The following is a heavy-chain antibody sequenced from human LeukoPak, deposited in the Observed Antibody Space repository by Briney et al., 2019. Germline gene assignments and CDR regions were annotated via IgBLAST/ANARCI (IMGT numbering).Heavy chain of an antibody. V-gene: IGHV4-59*01. J-gene: IGHJ4*02. CDR3: AREYYYGSGSYYDF. CDR1: GGSISSYY. Sequence: SETLSLTCTVSGGSISSYYWSWIRQPPGKGLEWIGYIYSSGSTIFNPSLKSRVTMSVDTSKNQFSLKLSSVTAADTAVYYCAREYYYGSGSYYDFWGQGTLVTVSS. D-gene: IGHD3-10*01. CDR2: IYSSGST.